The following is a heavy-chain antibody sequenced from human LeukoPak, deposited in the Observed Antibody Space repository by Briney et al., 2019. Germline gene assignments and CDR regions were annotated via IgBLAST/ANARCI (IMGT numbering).Heavy chain of an antibody. CDR2: IGEDGSEK. CDR3: ATRYCTIPACRASSYHCMDN. D-gene: IGHD2-8*01. V-gene: IGHV3-7*01. J-gene: IGHJ6*03. CDR1: GLTFRTYW. Sequence: GGSLRLSCAASGLTFRTYWMNWVRQAPGKGLEWVANIGEDGSEKYYVDSVKGRFTISRDNSKNTLYLQMNSLRAEDTAVYYCATRYCTIPACRASSYHCMDNWGKGTTVTVSS.